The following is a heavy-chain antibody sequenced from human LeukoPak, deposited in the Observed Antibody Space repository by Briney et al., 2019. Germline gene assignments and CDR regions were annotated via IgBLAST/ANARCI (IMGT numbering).Heavy chain of an antibody. CDR3: AVVPDYDILTGPDPNDY. J-gene: IGHJ4*02. CDR1: GFTFSSYS. CDR2: ISSSSSYI. V-gene: IGHV3-21*01. Sequence: GGSLRLSCAASGFTFSSYSMNRVRQAPGKGLEWVSSISSSSSYIYYADSVKGRFTISRDNAKNSLYLQMNSLRAEDTAVYYCAVVPDYDILTGPDPNDYWGRGTLVTVSS. D-gene: IGHD3-9*01.